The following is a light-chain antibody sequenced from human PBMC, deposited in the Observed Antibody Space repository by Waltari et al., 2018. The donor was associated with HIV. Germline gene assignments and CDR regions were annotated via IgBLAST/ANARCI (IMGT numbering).Light chain of an antibody. Sequence: QSALTQPASVSGSLGQSVTISCTGANSDIGGYNYVSWYQQHPGKAPKLIIHEVSNRPSGVSGRFSGSKSGNTASLTISGLQAEDESDYYCSAFITTTTHVVFGGGTRLTVL. CDR3: SAFITTTTHVV. J-gene: IGLJ2*01. CDR2: EVS. CDR1: NSDIGGYNY. V-gene: IGLV2-14*01.